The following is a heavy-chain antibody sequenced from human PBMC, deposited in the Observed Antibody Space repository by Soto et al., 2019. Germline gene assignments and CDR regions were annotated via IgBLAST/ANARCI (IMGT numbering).Heavy chain of an antibody. CDR1: GGTFISYS. D-gene: IGHD3-3*01. Sequence: QVQLVQSGAEMKKPGSSVTVSCKVFGGTFISYSFSWVRQAPGQGPEWMGGIIPIFGTPNYAQKFQGRVTITADGFTSTAYMEMSSLRSWDTAGYYCAGGVWRGYSEYYYGMDVWGQGTTVTVSS. V-gene: IGHV1-69*01. J-gene: IGHJ6*02. CDR3: AGGVWRGYSEYYYGMDV. CDR2: IIPIFGTP.